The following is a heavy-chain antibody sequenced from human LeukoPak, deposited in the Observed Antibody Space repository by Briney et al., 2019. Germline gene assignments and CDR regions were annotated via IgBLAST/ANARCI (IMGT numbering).Heavy chain of an antibody. CDR1: GYTLTELS. J-gene: IGHJ4*02. V-gene: IGHV1-24*01. CDR2: FDPEDGET. D-gene: IGHD3-22*01. CDR3: ATVEFLRLDSSGYYPFDY. Sequence: ASVKVSCKVSGYTLTELSMHWVRQAPGKGLGWMGGFDPEDGETIYAQKFQGRVTMTEDTSTDTAYMELSSLRSEDTAVYYCATVEFLRLDSSGYYPFDYWGQGTLVTVSS.